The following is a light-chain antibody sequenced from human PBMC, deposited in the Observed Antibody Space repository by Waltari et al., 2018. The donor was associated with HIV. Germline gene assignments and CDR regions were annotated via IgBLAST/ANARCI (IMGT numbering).Light chain of an antibody. V-gene: IGLV3-19*01. J-gene: IGLJ1*01. Sequence: SSDLTQAPAVSVDLGQTVRITSQGDSLITYYAARYRQKPGQAPILVIFNGNIRPSGIPDRFSGSASGNTASLTITGALAEDEADYYCGSRDRTGSSYVFGPGTEVTV. CDR2: NGN. CDR1: SLITYY. CDR3: GSRDRTGSSYV.